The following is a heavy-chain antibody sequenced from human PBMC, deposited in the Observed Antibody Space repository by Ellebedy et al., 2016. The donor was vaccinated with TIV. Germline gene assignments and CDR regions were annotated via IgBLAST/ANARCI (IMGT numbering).Heavy chain of an antibody. CDR1: GDSINTYY. Sequence: MPGGSLRLSCTVSGDSINTYYWSWIRQPPGKGLEWIGYIYYSGSTNYNPSLKSRVTISLDTSKNQFSLNLTSVTAADTAVYFCASERVHCSSASCYRGYDAFDMWGQGTMVTVSS. CDR3: ASERVHCSSASCYRGYDAFDM. D-gene: IGHD2-2*02. CDR2: IYYSGST. V-gene: IGHV4-59*01. J-gene: IGHJ3*02.